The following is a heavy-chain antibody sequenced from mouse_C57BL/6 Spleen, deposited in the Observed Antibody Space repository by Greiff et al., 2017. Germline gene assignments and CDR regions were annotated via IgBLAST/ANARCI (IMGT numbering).Heavy chain of an antibody. J-gene: IGHJ4*01. CDR3: ATYGNFYYAMDY. CDR1: GYTFTDHT. V-gene: IGHV1-78*01. Sequence: VQLQQSDAELVKPGASVKISCKVSGYTFTDHTIHWMKQRPEQGLAWIGYIYPRLGSTKSNEKVKGKATLTADKSSSTAYMQRNSLTSEDSAVYFCATYGNFYYAMDYWGQGTSVTVSS. D-gene: IGHD2-1*01. CDR2: IYPRLGST.